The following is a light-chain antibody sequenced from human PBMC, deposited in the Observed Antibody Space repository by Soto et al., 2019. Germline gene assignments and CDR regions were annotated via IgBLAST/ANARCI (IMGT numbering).Light chain of an antibody. J-gene: IGKJ1*01. V-gene: IGKV1-5*03. Sequence: DIQMTQSPSTLSASVGDRVSITCRASQSISRQLAWYQQKPGKAPNLLIYQASNLETGVPSRFTGSGSGTDFPLTISSLQPDDSATYYRLQYQCYWTFGQGTKVEVK. CDR2: QAS. CDR3: LQYQCYWT. CDR1: QSISRQ.